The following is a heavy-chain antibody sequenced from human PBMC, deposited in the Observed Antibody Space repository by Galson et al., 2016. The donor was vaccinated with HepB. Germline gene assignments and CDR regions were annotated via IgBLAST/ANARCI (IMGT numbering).Heavy chain of an antibody. CDR1: GRSFSRYA. J-gene: IGHJ4*02. D-gene: IGHD4-17*01. CDR2: IIPLFGTA. Sequence: SVKVSCKASGRSFSRYAISWVRQAPGQGLEWMGGIIPLFGTADYAQNFKVRVTFTADESTSTAYMELSSLRSEDTAVDYCARASRERRAVTYYSWGQGTLVTVSS. V-gene: IGHV1-69*13. CDR3: ARASRERRAVTYYS.